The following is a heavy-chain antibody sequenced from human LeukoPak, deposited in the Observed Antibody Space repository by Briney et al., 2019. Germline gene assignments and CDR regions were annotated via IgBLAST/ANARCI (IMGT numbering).Heavy chain of an antibody. CDR2: IYYSGST. V-gene: IGHV4-59*01. Sequence: SETLSLTCTVSGGSIGSYYWRWIRQPPGKGLEWIGYIYYSGSTNYNPSLKSRVTISVDTSKNQFSLKLSSVTAADTAVYYCARVVVYYFDYWGQGTLVTVSS. CDR3: ARVVVYYFDY. CDR1: GGSIGSYY. J-gene: IGHJ4*02. D-gene: IGHD2-15*01.